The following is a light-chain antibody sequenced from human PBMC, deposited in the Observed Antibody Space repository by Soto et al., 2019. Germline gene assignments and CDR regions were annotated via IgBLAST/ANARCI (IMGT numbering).Light chain of an antibody. CDR1: QSVSSY. CDR2: DAS. V-gene: IGKV3-11*01. CDR3: QQRSNWNTIFT. Sequence: EIVLTQSPATLSLSPGVRATLSCRASQSVSSYLAWYQQKPGQAPRLLIYDASNRATGIPARFSGSGSGTDFNLTITSLEPEDFAVYCCQQRSNWNTIFTSGPGTNVDF. J-gene: IGKJ3*01.